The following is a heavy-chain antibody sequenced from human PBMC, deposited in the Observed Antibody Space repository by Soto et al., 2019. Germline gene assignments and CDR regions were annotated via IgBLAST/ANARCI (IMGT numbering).Heavy chain of an antibody. D-gene: IGHD5-18*01. CDR2: IWYDGSNK. CDR1: GFTFSSYG. V-gene: IGHV3-33*01. J-gene: IGHJ6*02. CDR3: ARDRGRRVVWIQLAYYYYGMDV. Sequence: GGSLRLACAASGFTFSSYGMHWVRQAPGKGLEWVAVIWYDGSNKYYADSVKGRFTISRDNSKNTLYLQMNSLRAEDTAVYYCARDRGRRVVWIQLAYYYYGMDVWGQATTVTVSS.